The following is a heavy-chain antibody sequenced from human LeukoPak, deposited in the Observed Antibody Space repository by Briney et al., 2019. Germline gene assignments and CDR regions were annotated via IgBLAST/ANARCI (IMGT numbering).Heavy chain of an antibody. CDR1: GFTFNSYR. Sequence: GGSLRLSCAASGFTFNSYRMNWVRQAPGKGLEWVSSISSSSSYIYYADSVKDRFTISRDNAKNSLYLQMNSLRAEDTAVYYCATYPYHSRDFGWVAFDIWGQGTVVTVSS. CDR3: ATYPYHSRDFGWVAFDI. V-gene: IGHV3-21*01. J-gene: IGHJ3*02. CDR2: ISSSSSYI. D-gene: IGHD3-22*01.